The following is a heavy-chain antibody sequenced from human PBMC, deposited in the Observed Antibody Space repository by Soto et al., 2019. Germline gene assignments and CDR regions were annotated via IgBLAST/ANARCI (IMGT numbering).Heavy chain of an antibody. CDR3: ARQAAAAGIRDAFDI. J-gene: IGHJ3*02. Sequence: GESLKISCKGSGYSFTSYWIGWVRQMPGKGLEWMGIIYPGDSDTRYSPSFQGQVTISADKSISTAYLQWSSLKASDTAMYYCARQAAAAGIRDAFDIWGQGTMVTVSS. D-gene: IGHD6-13*01. CDR1: GYSFTSYW. V-gene: IGHV5-51*01. CDR2: IYPGDSDT.